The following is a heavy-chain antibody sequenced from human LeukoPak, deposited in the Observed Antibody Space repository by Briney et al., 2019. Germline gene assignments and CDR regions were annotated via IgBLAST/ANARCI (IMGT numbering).Heavy chain of an antibody. CDR3: ARDRPYDFWSGYYIWFDP. CDR2: ISAYNGNT. V-gene: IGHV1-18*01. CDR1: GYTFTSYG. Sequence: ASVKVSCKASGYTFTSYGISWVRQAPGQGLEWMGWISAYNGNTNYAQKLQGRVTMTTDTSTSTAYMELRSLRSDDTAVYYCARDRPYDFWSGYYIWFDPWGQGTLVTVSS. J-gene: IGHJ5*02. D-gene: IGHD3-3*01.